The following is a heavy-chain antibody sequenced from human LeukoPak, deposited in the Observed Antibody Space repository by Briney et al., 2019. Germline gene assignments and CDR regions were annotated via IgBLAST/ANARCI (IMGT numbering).Heavy chain of an antibody. D-gene: IGHD3-22*01. CDR3: ARGRIDSAYSSADS. CDR2: ISYDGSNK. Sequence: GGSLRLSCAASGFTFSSYAMHWVRQAPGKGLEWVAVISYDGSNKYYADSVKGRFTISRDNSKNTLYLQMNSLRAEDTAVYYCARGRIDSAYSSADSWGQGTLVTVSS. V-gene: IGHV3-30-3*01. J-gene: IGHJ5*01. CDR1: GFTFSSYA.